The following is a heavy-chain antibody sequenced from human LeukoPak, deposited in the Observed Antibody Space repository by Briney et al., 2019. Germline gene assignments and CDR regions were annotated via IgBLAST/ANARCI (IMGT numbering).Heavy chain of an antibody. Sequence: GGSLRLSCAASGGTFSSCAMSWVCQGQGKGLEWDSAISGSGGSTYYADSVKGRFTTSRDNSNNTLYLQMNRLSAEDTAVYYCAKGPGGSSAKDYWGQGTLVTVSS. V-gene: IGHV3-23*01. CDR1: GGTFSSCA. CDR2: ISGSGGST. D-gene: IGHD6-25*01. J-gene: IGHJ4*02. CDR3: AKGPGGSSAKDY.